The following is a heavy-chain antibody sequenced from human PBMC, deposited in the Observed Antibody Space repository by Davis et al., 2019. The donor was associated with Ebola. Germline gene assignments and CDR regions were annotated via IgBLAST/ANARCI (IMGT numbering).Heavy chain of an antibody. Sequence: PGGSLRLSCAASGFTFSSYSMNWVRQAPGKGLEWVSSISSSSSYIYYADSVKGRFTISRDNAKNSLYLQMNSLRAEDTAVYYCARGIAAAGLLDYWGQGTLVTVSS. V-gene: IGHV3-21*01. CDR2: ISSSSSYI. CDR3: ARGIAAAGLLDY. CDR1: GFTFSSYS. D-gene: IGHD6-13*01. J-gene: IGHJ4*02.